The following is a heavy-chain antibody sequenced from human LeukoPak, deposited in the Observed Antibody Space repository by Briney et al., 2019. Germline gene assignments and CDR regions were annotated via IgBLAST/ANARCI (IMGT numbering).Heavy chain of an antibody. V-gene: IGHV3-23*01. D-gene: IGHD1-14*01. CDR2: ISGSGSST. J-gene: IGHJ4*02. CDR3: AKDHPSGYYFDY. Sequence: PGGSLRLSCAASGFTFSTYAMSWVRQAPGKGLEWVSAISGSGSSTFNADSVKGRFTISRDNSKNTLFLQMNSLRAEDTAIYYCAKDHPSGYYFDYWGQGTLVTVSS. CDR1: GFTFSTYA.